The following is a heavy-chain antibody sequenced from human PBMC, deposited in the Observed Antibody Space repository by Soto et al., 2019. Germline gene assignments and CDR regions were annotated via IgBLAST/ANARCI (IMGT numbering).Heavy chain of an antibody. CDR2: IYWDDDK. D-gene: IGHD3-22*01. CDR1: GFSLSTSGVG. CDR3: ARTQYYYDSSGYDSNAEYFQH. V-gene: IGHV2-5*02. Sequence: QITLKESGPTLVKPTQTLTLTCTFSGFSLSTSGVGVGWIRQPPGKALEWLALIYWDDDKRYSPSLKSRLTIAKDTAXNXGXLXXTNMDPVDTATYYWARTQYYYDSSGYDSNAEYFQHWGQGTLVTVSS. J-gene: IGHJ1*01.